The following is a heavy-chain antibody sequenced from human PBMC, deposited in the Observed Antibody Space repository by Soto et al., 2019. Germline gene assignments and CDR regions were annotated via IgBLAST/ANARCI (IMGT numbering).Heavy chain of an antibody. D-gene: IGHD3-10*01. CDR2: ISAYNGNT. CDR1: GYTFTSYG. V-gene: IGHV1-18*01. Sequence: QVQLVQSGAEVKKPGASVKVSCKASGYTFTSYGISWVRQAPGQGLEWMGWISAYNGNTNYAQKLQGRVTMTTDTSKSTAYMELRSLRSDDTAVDYLARDRGSGSYYFIPYGMDVWGQGTTVTVSS. CDR3: ARDRGSGSYYFIPYGMDV. J-gene: IGHJ6*02.